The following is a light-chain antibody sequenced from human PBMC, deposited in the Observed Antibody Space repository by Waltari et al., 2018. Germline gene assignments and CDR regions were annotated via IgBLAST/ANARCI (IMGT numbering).Light chain of an antibody. Sequence: QSALTQPRPVSGSPGPSVTLSCTGPSSDLGDYNHVSRYQKPPGKAPKLMIYDVAKRPSGVPDRFSGSKSGDTASLTISGLQTEDEADYYCCSYAGSYTLGVFGGGTKLTVL. CDR3: CSYAGSYTLGV. V-gene: IGLV2-11*01. J-gene: IGLJ3*02. CDR2: DVA. CDR1: SSDLGDYNH.